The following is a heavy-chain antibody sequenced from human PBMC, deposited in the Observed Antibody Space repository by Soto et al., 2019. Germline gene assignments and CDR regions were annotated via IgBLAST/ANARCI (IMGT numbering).Heavy chain of an antibody. V-gene: IGHV4-4*07. CDR2: IYTSGST. CDR3: AREYSSGWYLDY. J-gene: IGHJ4*02. CDR1: GGSISSYY. Sequence: SETLSLTCTVSGGSISSYYWSWIRQPAGKGLEWIGRIYTSGSTNYNPSLKSRVTMSVDTSKNQFSLKLSSVTAADTAVYHCAREYSSGWYLDYWGQGTLVTVSS. D-gene: IGHD6-19*01.